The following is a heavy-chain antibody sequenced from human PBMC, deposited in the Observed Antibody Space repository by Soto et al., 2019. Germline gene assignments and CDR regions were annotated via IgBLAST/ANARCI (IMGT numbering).Heavy chain of an antibody. V-gene: IGHV3-30-3*01. CDR2: ISYDGSNK. CDR1: GFTFSSYA. J-gene: IGHJ6*02. CDR3: GGGGWGASYYYGMDV. D-gene: IGHD3-16*01. Sequence: GGSLRLSCAASGFTFSSYAMHWVRQAPGKGLEWVAVISYDGSNKYYADSVKGRFTISRDNSKNTLYLQMNSLRAEDTAVYRRGGGGWGASYYYGMDVWGQGTTVTVSS.